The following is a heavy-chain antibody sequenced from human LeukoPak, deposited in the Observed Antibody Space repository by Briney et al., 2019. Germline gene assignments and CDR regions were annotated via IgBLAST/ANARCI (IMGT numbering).Heavy chain of an antibody. D-gene: IGHD4-17*01. Sequence: SETLSLTCTVSGGSINDYYGTWVRQAPGKGLEWIGYISNSGTTDYNPSLKSRVTMSVDTSNNEFSLRLTSVTAADTAMYYCARVVRGAVTSHCFDPWGQGTLVTVSS. CDR2: ISNSGTT. CDR3: ARVVRGAVTSHCFDP. J-gene: IGHJ5*02. V-gene: IGHV4-59*01. CDR1: GGSINDYY.